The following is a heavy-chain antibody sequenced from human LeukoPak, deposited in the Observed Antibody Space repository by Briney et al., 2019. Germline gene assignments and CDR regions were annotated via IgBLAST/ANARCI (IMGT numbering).Heavy chain of an antibody. CDR2: IKNDGSST. D-gene: IGHD5-12*01. CDR1: GLTFSAYW. J-gene: IGHJ4*02. Sequence: GGSLRLSCAASGLTFSAYWTHWVRQTPGKGLVWVSRIKNDGSSTGYADSVKGRFTISRDNAKNTLYLQMNSLGAEDTAIYYCAKEGAGYGYDYWGQGTLVTVSS. CDR3: AKEGAGYGYDY. V-gene: IGHV3-74*01.